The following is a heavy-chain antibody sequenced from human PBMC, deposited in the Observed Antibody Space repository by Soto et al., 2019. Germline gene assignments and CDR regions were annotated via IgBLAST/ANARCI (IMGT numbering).Heavy chain of an antibody. Sequence: GGSLRLSCSASGFTFSIYAISWFRQAPGKGLEWASAISGSGGSTYYSDSLKGRFTISIDNSKNTLYLQMNSLKTEDTAVYYCTTDFGGLRFLEWLSHPGYWGQGTLVTVSS. CDR1: GFTFSIYA. J-gene: IGHJ4*02. CDR2: ISGSGGST. D-gene: IGHD3-3*01. CDR3: TTDFGGLRFLEWLSHPGY. V-gene: IGHV3-23*01.